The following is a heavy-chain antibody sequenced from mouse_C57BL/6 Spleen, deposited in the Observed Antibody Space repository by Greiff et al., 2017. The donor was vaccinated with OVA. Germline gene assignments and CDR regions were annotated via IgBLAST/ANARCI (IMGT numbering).Heavy chain of an antibody. J-gene: IGHJ4*01. D-gene: IGHD6-1*01. CDR1: GFSLTSYG. CDR2: IWSGGST. CDR3: ARNSPLPYAMDY. V-gene: IGHV2-2*01. Sequence: QVQLQQSGPGLVQPSQSLSITCTVSGFSLTSYGVHWVRQSPGKGLEWLGVIWSGGSTDYNAAFISRLSISKDNSKSQVFFKMNSLQADDTAIYYCARNSPLPYAMDYWGQGTSVTVSS.